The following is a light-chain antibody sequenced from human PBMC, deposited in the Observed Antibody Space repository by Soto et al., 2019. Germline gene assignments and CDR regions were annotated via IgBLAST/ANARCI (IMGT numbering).Light chain of an antibody. V-gene: IGKV1-5*01. J-gene: IGKJ2*01. CDR2: DAS. Sequence: DIQMTQSPSTLSASVGDRVTITCRASQSISSWLAWYQQKPGKAPQLLIYDASSLESGVPTSFSSSGSMTEFPLTISSLQPDDFAPYYCQQYNSYWYTFGQGTKLEIK. CDR3: QQYNSYWYT. CDR1: QSISSW.